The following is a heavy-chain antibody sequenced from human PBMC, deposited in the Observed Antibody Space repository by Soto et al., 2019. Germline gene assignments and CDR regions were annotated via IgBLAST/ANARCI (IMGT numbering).Heavy chain of an antibody. CDR3: ATSGDCVRDCLVYSMDV. V-gene: IGHV1-69*01. CDR2: IITIFGAA. Sequence: VPLVQSGAEVKKPGSSVKVSCKASGGYFNSFAISWVRQAPGLGLEWMGGIITIFGAASYGQRIQSRVTITADESTSTSVFELSSLRSEDTTGSSCATSGDCVRDCLVYSMDVLGQGTTVTVSS. CDR1: GGYFNSFA. J-gene: IGHJ6*01. D-gene: IGHD2-21*02.